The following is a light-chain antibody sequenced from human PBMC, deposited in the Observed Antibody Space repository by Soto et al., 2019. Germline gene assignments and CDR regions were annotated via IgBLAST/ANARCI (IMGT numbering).Light chain of an antibody. V-gene: IGLV1-40*01. CDR3: ASFDRSGTRV. CDR1: SSNLGAGYD. J-gene: IGLJ3*02. CDR2: GNR. Sequence: QSVLTQPPSVSGAPGQRVTLSCTGNSSNLGAGYDVHWYQQLPGAAPKLVIFGNRNRPSGVPERFSGSKSGTSASLAITGLQAEDEADYYCASFDRSGTRVIGGGTKVTVL.